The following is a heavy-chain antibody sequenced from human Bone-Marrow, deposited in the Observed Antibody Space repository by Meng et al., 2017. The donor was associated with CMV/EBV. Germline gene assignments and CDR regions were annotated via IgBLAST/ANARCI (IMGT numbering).Heavy chain of an antibody. D-gene: IGHD2-2*01. Sequence: KASGYSFTSYGMSWVRQAPGQGLEWMGWISAYNGNTNYAQKVQGRVTMTTDTSTSTAYMELRSLRSDDTAVYYCARGDIVVIPAAYDYWGQGTLVTVSS. V-gene: IGHV1-18*01. CDR2: ISAYNGNT. CDR3: ARGDIVVIPAAYDY. CDR1: GYSFTSYG. J-gene: IGHJ4*02.